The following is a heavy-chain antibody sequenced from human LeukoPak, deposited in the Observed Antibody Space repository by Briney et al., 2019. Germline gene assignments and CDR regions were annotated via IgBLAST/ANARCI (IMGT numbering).Heavy chain of an antibody. CDR1: GGSFSGYY. Sequence: PSETLSLTCAVYGGSFSGYYWSWIRQPPGKGLEWIGEINHSGSTNYNPSLKSRVTISVDTSKNQFSLKLSSVTAADTAVYYCARGGVMGTGTPNGWFDPWGQGTLVTVSS. V-gene: IGHV4-34*01. CDR2: INHSGST. J-gene: IGHJ5*02. CDR3: ARGGVMGTGTPNGWFDP. D-gene: IGHD1-7*01.